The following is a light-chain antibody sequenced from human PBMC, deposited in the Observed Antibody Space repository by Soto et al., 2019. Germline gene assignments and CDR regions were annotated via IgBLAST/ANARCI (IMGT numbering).Light chain of an antibody. CDR3: QQYGSSPWT. CDR1: QSVTNNY. V-gene: IGKV3-20*01. Sequence: EIVLTQSPGTLSLSPGERATLSCRASQSVTNNYLAWYQQKAGQAPRLLIYLASNRAAGTPDRFSGSGSGEDFTLTINRLEPEDFAVYFCQQYGSSPWTFGQGTKVDIK. CDR2: LAS. J-gene: IGKJ1*01.